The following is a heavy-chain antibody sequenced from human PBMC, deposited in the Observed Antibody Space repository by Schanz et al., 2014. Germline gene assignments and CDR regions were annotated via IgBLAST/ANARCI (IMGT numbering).Heavy chain of an antibody. Sequence: VQMVESGGGLVQPGGSLRLSCAASGFTFSSYAMSWVRQAPGKGLEWVSALSGSGGSTYYADSVKGRFTISRDNSKNTLYLQMNSLRAEDTAIYFCTRSYYDFSWGSYRFRAFDIWGQGTTVIVSS. CDR1: GFTFSSYA. CDR2: LSGSGGST. D-gene: IGHD3-16*02. J-gene: IGHJ3*02. V-gene: IGHV3-23*04. CDR3: TRSYYDFSWGSYRFRAFDI.